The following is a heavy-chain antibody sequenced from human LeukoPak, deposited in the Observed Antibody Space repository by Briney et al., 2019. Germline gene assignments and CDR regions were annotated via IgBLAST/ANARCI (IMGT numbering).Heavy chain of an antibody. V-gene: IGHV3-30*18. CDR2: ISSGGTTT. CDR1: GVTFSSHG. CDR3: AKEGQTPYSSKFSFDY. D-gene: IGHD6-13*01. Sequence: GGSLRLSCAASGVTFSSHGRHWVRQAPGKGLEWVAVISSGGTTTYYADSVKGRFIISRDNSKNTLYLQMNSLRIEDTAVYYCAKEGQTPYSSKFSFDYWGQGTLVTVSS. J-gene: IGHJ4*02.